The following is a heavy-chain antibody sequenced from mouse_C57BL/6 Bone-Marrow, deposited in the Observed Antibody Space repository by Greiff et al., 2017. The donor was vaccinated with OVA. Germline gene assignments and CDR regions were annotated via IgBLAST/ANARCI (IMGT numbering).Heavy chain of an antibody. Sequence: EVQGVESGGGLVKPGGSLKLSCAASGFTFSSYAMSWVRQTPEKRLEWVATISDGGSYTYYPDNVKGRFTISRDNAKNNLYLQMSHLKSEDTAMYYCARAVYDYDEGFAYWGQGTLVTVSA. D-gene: IGHD2-4*01. V-gene: IGHV5-4*01. CDR1: GFTFSSYA. CDR2: ISDGGSYT. CDR3: ARAVYDYDEGFAY. J-gene: IGHJ3*01.